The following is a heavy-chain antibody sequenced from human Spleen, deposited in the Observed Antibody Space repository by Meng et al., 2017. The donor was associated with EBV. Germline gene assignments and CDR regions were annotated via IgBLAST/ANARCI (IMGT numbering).Heavy chain of an antibody. CDR1: GFTFSRYW. Sequence: LLVGSGGGLVQPGGFLRLFCAASGFTFSRYWMQWVRQVPGEGLVWVSRINEHGSITNYADSVKGRFTISRDNARNTLYLQMNSLRAEDIGLYFCSRDLAGSDDSWGQGTLVTVSS. J-gene: IGHJ5*01. CDR2: INEHGSIT. CDR3: SRDLAGSDDS. V-gene: IGHV3-74*01. D-gene: IGHD1-14*01.